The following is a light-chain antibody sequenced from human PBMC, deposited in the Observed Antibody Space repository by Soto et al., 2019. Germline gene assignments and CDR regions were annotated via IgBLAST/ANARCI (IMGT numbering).Light chain of an antibody. J-gene: IGKJ5*01. CDR2: EAS. V-gene: IGKV1D-12*01. CDR3: QQANSFPIT. Sequence: DIQMTPSPSSVSASVGDRVTITCRASQGITNRLAWYQQKPGKTPKLLIYEASSLQSGVPSRISGIGSGTDFTLTISSLQPEDFATYYCQQANSFPITFGQGTRLEIK. CDR1: QGITNR.